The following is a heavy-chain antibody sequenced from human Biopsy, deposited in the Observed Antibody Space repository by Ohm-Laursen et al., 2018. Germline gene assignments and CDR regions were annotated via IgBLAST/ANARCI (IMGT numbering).Heavy chain of an antibody. CDR1: GFTFTHAW. J-gene: IGHJ4*02. CDR2: ISASGNHI. CDR3: ARDGEAKYCKHGVCPSDF. V-gene: IGHV3-21*01. Sequence: SLRLSCAASGFTFTHAWVNWVRQAPGKGLEWVSSISASGNHIYYTDSVKGRFTVSRDNGKNSVYLQMNSLRVEDTAVYYCARDGEAKYCKHGVCPSDFWGQGTLVTVSS. D-gene: IGHD2-8*01.